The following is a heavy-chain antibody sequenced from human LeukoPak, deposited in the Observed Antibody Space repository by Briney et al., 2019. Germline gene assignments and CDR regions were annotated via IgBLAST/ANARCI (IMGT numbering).Heavy chain of an antibody. CDR1: GFTFSSYG. Sequence: GGSLRLSCAASGFTFSSYGMDWVRQAPGKGLEWVANIREDESEKNYVDSVKGRFTISRDNAWNSLYLQMNSLRPEDTAVYYCARKGKRVYYFDYWGQGTLVTVSS. D-gene: IGHD2-8*01. CDR2: IREDESEK. J-gene: IGHJ4*02. CDR3: ARKGKRVYYFDY. V-gene: IGHV3-7*01.